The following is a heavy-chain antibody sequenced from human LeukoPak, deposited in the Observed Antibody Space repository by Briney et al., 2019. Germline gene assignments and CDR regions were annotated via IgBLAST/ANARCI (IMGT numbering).Heavy chain of an antibody. CDR3: ARQVSDYFYYYLDV. CDR1: GGSISSTSYY. V-gene: IGHV4-39*01. CDR2: IYYGETT. Sequence: KASETLSLTCTVSGGSISSTSYYWDWIRQPPGKGLEWIGSIYYGETTYYSSSLKSRVTISVNTSKNQFSLRLTSVTAADTAVYYCARQVSDYFYYYLDVWGRGTTVTVSS. D-gene: IGHD5/OR15-5a*01. J-gene: IGHJ6*03.